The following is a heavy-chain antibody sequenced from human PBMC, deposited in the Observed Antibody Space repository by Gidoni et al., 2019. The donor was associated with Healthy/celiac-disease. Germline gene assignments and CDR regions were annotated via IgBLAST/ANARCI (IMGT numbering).Heavy chain of an antibody. V-gene: IGHV3-30*18. J-gene: IGHJ4*02. CDR3: AKAYGDYTPAGVD. CDR2: ISYDGSNK. Sequence: QVQLVESGGGVVQRGRSLRLSCAASGFPFSRYGMHWVRQAPGKGLEWVAVISYDGSNKYYADSVKGRFTISRDNSKNTLYLQMNSLRAEDTAVYYCAKAYGDYTPAGVDWGQGTLVTVSS. D-gene: IGHD4-17*01. CDR1: GFPFSRYG.